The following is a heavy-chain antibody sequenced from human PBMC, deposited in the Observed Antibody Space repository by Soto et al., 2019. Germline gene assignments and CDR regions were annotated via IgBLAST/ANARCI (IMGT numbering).Heavy chain of an antibody. J-gene: IGHJ5*02. CDR3: ARDSRAQDIAAVGTDDLGDWFAP. CDR1: GGTFSSYA. CDR2: IIPIFGTA. D-gene: IGHD6-13*01. V-gene: IGHV1-69*01. Sequence: QMQLVQSGAEVKKPGSSVKVSCKASGGTFSSYAISWERQAPGQGLEWMGGIIPIFGTANYAQKFQGRVTTTAGESTSTAYMEQRSLRSEDTAVYYLARDSRAQDIAAVGTDDLGDWFAPCGQGTLVTVS.